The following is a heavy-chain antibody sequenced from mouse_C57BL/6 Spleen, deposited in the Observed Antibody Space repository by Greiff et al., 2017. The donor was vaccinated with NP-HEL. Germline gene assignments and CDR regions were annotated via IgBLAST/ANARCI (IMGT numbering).Heavy chain of an antibody. J-gene: IGHJ2*01. V-gene: IGHV1-80*01. Sequence: QVQLKQSGAELVKPGASVKISCKASGYAFSSYWMNWVKQRPGKGLEWIGQIYPGDGDTNYNGKFKGKATLTADKSSSTAYMQLSSLTSEDSAVYFCARRYGNYEGIFDYWGQGTTLTVSS. D-gene: IGHD2-1*01. CDR3: ARRYGNYEGIFDY. CDR1: GYAFSSYW. CDR2: IYPGDGDT.